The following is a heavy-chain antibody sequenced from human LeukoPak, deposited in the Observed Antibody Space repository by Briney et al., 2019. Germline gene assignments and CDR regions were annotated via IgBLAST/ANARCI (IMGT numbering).Heavy chain of an antibody. V-gene: IGHV4-59*01. CDR3: ARLKATVTSFDI. CDR2: IYYTGTP. CDR1: GGSISSYY. D-gene: IGHD2/OR15-2a*01. Sequence: PSETLSLTCTVSGGSISSYYGSWIRQSPGKGLEWIANIYYTGTPYYNPSLQSRVTISVDMSKNQFSLKLSTVTAADTAVYYCARLKATVTSFDIWGQGTMVTVSS. J-gene: IGHJ3*02.